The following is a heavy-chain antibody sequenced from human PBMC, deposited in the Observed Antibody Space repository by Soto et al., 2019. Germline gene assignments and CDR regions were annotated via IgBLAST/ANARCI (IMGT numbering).Heavy chain of an antibody. CDR2: ISSSSSTI. J-gene: IGHJ4*02. CDR3: ARVSWYCSGGSGEDDY. D-gene: IGHD2-15*01. CDR1: GFTFSSYS. V-gene: IGHV3-48*02. Sequence: EVQLVESGGGLVQPGGSLRLSCAASGFTFSSYSMNWVRQAPGKGLEWVSYISSSSSTIYYADSVKGRFTISRDNAKNSLYLQMNSLRDEDTAVYYCARVSWYCSGGSGEDDYWGQGILVTVSS.